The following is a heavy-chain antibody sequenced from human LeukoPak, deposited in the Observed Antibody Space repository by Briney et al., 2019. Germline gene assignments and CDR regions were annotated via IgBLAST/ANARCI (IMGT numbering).Heavy chain of an antibody. J-gene: IGHJ5*02. CDR2: IRYDGSNK. D-gene: IGHD2-2*03. Sequence: PGVSLRLSCAASGFTFSSYGMHWVRQAPGKGLEWVAFIRYDGSNKYYADSVKGRFTISRDNSKNTLYLQMNSLRAEDTAVYYCAKGAHPLDIVVVPAVAPWGQGTLVTVSS. V-gene: IGHV3-30*02. CDR1: GFTFSSYG. CDR3: AKGAHPLDIVVVPAVAP.